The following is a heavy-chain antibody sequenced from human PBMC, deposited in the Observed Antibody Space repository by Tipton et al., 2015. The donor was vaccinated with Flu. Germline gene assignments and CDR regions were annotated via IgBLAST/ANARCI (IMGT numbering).Heavy chain of an antibody. CDR3: TRANPSHFYHYGMDV. CDR1: GFSFGDYA. J-gene: IGHJ6*02. V-gene: IGHV3-49*04. Sequence: SLRLSCTAFGFSFGDYAVNWVRQAPGKGLEWVGFIRGKAYGATTQYAASVKGRFTISTDASTSIAYLQINSLKTEDTAVYYCTRANPSHFYHYGMDVWGQGTTVTVSS. CDR2: IRGKAYGATT.